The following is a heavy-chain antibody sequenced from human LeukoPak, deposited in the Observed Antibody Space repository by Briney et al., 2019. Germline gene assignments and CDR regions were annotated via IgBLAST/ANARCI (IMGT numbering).Heavy chain of an antibody. J-gene: IGHJ4*02. CDR3: ARDSYDFWSGYSRAFYYFDY. Sequence: ASVKVSCKASGYTFTSYGISWVRQAPGQGLEWMGWISAYNGNTNYAQKLRGRVTMTTDTSTSTAYMELRSLRSDDTAVYYCARDSYDFWSGYSRAFYYFDYWGQGTLVTVSS. D-gene: IGHD3-3*01. CDR1: GYTFTSYG. V-gene: IGHV1-18*01. CDR2: ISAYNGNT.